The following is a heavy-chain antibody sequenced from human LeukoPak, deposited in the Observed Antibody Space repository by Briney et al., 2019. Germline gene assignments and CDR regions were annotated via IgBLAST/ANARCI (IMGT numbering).Heavy chain of an antibody. CDR2: ISYDGSNK. D-gene: IGHD2-8*01. CDR3: TCDLNRSDGL. CDR1: GFTFSSYW. Sequence: GGSLRLSCAASGFTFSSYWMSWVRQAPGKGLEWVAVISYDGSNKYYADSVKGRFTISRDNAKSSLYLQMNSLRVEDTAVYYCTCDLNRSDGLWGQGTMVTVSS. J-gene: IGHJ3*01. V-gene: IGHV3-30*03.